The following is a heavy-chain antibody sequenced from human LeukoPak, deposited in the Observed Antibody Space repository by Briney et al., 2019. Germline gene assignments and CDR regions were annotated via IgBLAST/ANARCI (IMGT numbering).Heavy chain of an antibody. CDR2: IYHSGST. V-gene: IGHV4-38-2*02. CDR1: GYSISSGYY. CDR3: ASSSGSYSFDY. D-gene: IGHD1-26*01. Sequence: SETLSLTCTVSGYSISSGYYWGWIRQPPGKGLDWIGSIYHSGSTYYNPSLKSRVTISVDTSKNQFSLKLSSVTAADTAVYYCASSSGSYSFDYWGQGTLVTVSS. J-gene: IGHJ4*02.